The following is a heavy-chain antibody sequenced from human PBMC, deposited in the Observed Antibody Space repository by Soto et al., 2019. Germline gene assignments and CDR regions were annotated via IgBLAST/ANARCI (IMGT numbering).Heavy chain of an antibody. CDR2: IYYSGST. CDR1: GGSISSYY. J-gene: IGHJ3*02. Sequence: KQSQTLSLTCTVSGGSISSYYWSWIRQPPGKGLEWIGYIYYSGSTNYNPSLKSRVTISVDTSKNQFSLKLSSVTAADTAVYYCARDRTGGDAFDIWGQGTMVTVSS. CDR3: ARDRTGGDAFDI. V-gene: IGHV4-59*01. D-gene: IGHD3-16*01.